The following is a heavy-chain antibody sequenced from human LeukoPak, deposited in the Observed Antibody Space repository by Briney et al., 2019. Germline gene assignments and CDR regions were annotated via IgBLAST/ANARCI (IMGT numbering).Heavy chain of an antibody. J-gene: IGHJ5*02. V-gene: IGHV3-49*04. D-gene: IGHD6-19*01. CDR2: IRSKAYGGTT. CDR3: TRAKGGYGSGWYWFDP. Sequence: GGSLRLSCTASGFTFGDYAMSWVRQAPGKGLEWVGFIRSKAYGGTTEYAASVKGRFTISRDDSKSIAYLQMNSLKTEDTAVYYCTRAKGGYGSGWYWFDPWGQGTLVTVSS. CDR1: GFTFGDYA.